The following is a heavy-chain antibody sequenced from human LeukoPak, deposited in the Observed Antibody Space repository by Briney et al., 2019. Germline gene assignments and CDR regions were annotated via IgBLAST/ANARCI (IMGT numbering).Heavy chain of an antibody. Sequence: GGSLRLSCAASGFTFSSYSMNWVRQAPGKGLEWVSSISSSSSYIYYADSVKGRFTISRDNAKNSLYLQMNSLRAEDTAVYYCARARQGGIVVVVAASLDYWGQGTLVTVSS. J-gene: IGHJ4*02. D-gene: IGHD2-15*01. CDR1: GFTFSSYS. CDR2: ISSSSSYI. V-gene: IGHV3-21*01. CDR3: ARARQGGIVVVVAASLDY.